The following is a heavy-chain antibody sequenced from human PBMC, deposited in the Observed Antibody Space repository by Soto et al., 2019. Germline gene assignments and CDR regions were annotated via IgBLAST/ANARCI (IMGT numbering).Heavy chain of an antibody. D-gene: IGHD3-10*01. CDR1: GGSISRSSYY. J-gene: IGHJ6*02. V-gene: IGHV4-39*01. CDR2: IYYSGST. CDR3: ARQPATTYGSAGPPDV. Sequence: QLQLQESGPGLVKPSETLSLTCTVSGGSISRSSYYWGWIRQPPGKGLKWMGSIYYSGSTYYNPSLTSRLTISVDTSKNQFSLKLSSVTAAGTAVYYCARQPATTYGSAGPPDVWGQGTTVTVSS.